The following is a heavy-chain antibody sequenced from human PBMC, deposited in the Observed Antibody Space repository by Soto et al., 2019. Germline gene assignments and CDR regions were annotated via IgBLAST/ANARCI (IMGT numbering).Heavy chain of an antibody. CDR2: IFYSGGT. J-gene: IGHJ5*02. CDR3: ARVSSSLDWFDP. D-gene: IGHD6-13*01. Sequence: PSETLSLTCTVSGGSINTFYWSWFRQPPGKGLEWIGSIFYSGGTYYNPSLKSRVTISVDTSKNQFSLKLSSVTAADTAVYYCARVSSSLDWFDPWGQGTLVTVSS. CDR1: GGSINTFY. V-gene: IGHV4-59*08.